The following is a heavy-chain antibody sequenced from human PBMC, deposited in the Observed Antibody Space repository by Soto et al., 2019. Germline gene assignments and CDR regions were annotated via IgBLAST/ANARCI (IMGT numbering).Heavy chain of an antibody. D-gene: IGHD3-22*01. CDR2: FFYNKHT. Sequence: PSETLSLTCTVSGASISSTSSYWGWVRQSPGKGLEWIGSFFYNKHTYYNTSLKSRVSISVDTSKYQFSLNLIFLTVADTFLYYCVRHLRDTNGYWSQFDYRGQGSLVTVSS. J-gene: IGHJ4*02. CDR3: VRHLRDTNGYWSQFDY. V-gene: IGHV4-39*01. CDR1: GASISSTSSY.